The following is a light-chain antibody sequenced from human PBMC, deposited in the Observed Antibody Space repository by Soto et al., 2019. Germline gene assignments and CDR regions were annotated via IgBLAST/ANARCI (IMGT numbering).Light chain of an antibody. CDR2: EVY. CDR1: SSDVGGYNY. J-gene: IGLJ1*01. CDR3: TSYAGTNNPMYV. Sequence: QSALTQPPSASGSPGQSVTISCTGTSSDVGGYNYVSWYQQHPGKAPKLMIYEVYERPSGVPDRFSGSKSGNTASLTVSGLQAEDEADYYCTSYAGTNNPMYVFGTGTKVTVL. V-gene: IGLV2-8*01.